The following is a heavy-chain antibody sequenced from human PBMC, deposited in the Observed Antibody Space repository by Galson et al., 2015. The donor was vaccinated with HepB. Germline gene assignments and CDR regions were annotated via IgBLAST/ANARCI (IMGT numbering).Heavy chain of an antibody. J-gene: IGHJ5*02. CDR1: GGTFSSYT. CDR2: IIAIFSTT. CDR3: TNTSRQYNWFDP. D-gene: IGHD2-2*01. Sequence: SVKVSCKASGGTFSSYTIAWVRQAPGQGPEWMGGIIAIFSTTDYAPNFQGRVTITADAYTNTVYMELSSLRSDDTAVYYCTNTSRQYNWFDPWGQGTLVTVSS. V-gene: IGHV1-69*13.